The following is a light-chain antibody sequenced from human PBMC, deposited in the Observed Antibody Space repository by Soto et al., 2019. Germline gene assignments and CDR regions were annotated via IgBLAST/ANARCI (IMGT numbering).Light chain of an antibody. CDR1: SSDVGGYNY. CDR2: EVS. V-gene: IGLV2-8*01. Sequence: QSALTQPPSASGSPGQSVTISCTGTSSDVGGYNYVSWYQQHPGKAPKLMIYEVSKRPSGVPDRFSGSKSGNTASLTVSGLQAEDESDYYCSSYAGSKNFVVFGGGTTLTVL. J-gene: IGLJ2*01. CDR3: SSYAGSKNFVV.